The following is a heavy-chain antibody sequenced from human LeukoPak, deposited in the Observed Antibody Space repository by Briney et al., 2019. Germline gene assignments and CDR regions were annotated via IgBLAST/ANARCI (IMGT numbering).Heavy chain of an antibody. CDR1: VASPSSYY. CDR2: IYYSGGT. CDR3: ARVGILRFPSNWFDP. J-gene: IGHJ5*02. D-gene: IGHD3-3*01. Sequence: SGTLSLTCTVSVASPSSYYWSWIRQPPGKGLEWIGYIYYSGGTRYNPSLKSRVTISVDTSKNQFSLKLSSGTAADTAVYYCARVGILRFPSNWFDPWGQGTLVTVSS. V-gene: IGHV4-59*01.